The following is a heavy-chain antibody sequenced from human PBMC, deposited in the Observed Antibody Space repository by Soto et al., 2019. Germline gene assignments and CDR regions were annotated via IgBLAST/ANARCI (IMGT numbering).Heavy chain of an antibody. Sequence: SVKVSCKASGGTFSSYTISWVRQAPGQGLEWMGRIIPILGIANYAQKFQGRVTITADKSTSTAYMELSSLRSEDTAVYYCARASGGCSSTSCYAFDYWGQGTTVTVLL. CDR2: IIPILGIA. CDR3: ARASGGCSSTSCYAFDY. D-gene: IGHD2-2*01. V-gene: IGHV1-69*02. CDR1: GGTFSSYT. J-gene: IGHJ4*03.